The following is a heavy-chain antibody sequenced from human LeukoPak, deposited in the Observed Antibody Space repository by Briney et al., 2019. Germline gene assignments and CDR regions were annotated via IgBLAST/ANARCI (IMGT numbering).Heavy chain of an antibody. V-gene: IGHV3-66*01. D-gene: IGHD5-18*01. Sequence: GGSLRLSCAGSGFSDTTNDMSWVRQAPGKGLEWVSLIYSDGSTYYADSVKDRFTISRDKSKNTMYLQMNSLRAEDTAVYYCARYNYGFAYFDYWGQGTLVTVSS. CDR1: GFSDTTND. CDR2: IYSDGST. CDR3: ARYNYGFAYFDY. J-gene: IGHJ4*02.